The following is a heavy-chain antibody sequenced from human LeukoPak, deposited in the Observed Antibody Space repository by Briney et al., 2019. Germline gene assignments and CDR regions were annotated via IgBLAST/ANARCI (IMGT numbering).Heavy chain of an antibody. CDR1: GYSFTSYW. CDR3: ARLLRRDGYTEKRNAFDI. CDR2: IYPGDSDT. Sequence: GESLKISCKGSGYSFTSYWIGWVRQMPGKGLGWMGIIYPGDSDTRYSPSFQGQVTISADKSISTAYLQWSSLKASDTAMHYCARLLRRDGYTEKRNAFDIWGQGTMVTVSS. V-gene: IGHV5-51*01. J-gene: IGHJ3*02. D-gene: IGHD5-24*01.